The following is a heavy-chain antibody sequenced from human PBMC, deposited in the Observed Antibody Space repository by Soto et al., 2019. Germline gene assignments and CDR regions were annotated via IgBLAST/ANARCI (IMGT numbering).Heavy chain of an antibody. V-gene: IGHV4-39*01. CDR1: GASITSTSYH. Sequence: SETLSLTCTVSGASITSTSYHWGWIRQPPGKGLEWIGNFYYSGSTYYNQSLRSRVTISVDASKNQFSVKVSSVTATDTAVYYCARSVGDYYYGMDVWGQGTTVTVSS. J-gene: IGHJ6*02. D-gene: IGHD1-26*01. CDR2: FYYSGST. CDR3: ARSVGDYYYGMDV.